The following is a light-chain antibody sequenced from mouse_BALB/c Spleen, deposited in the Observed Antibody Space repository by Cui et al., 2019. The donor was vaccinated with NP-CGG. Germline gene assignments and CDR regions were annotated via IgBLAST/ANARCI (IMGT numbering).Light chain of an antibody. CDR2: GTN. CDR1: TGAVTTSNY. CDR3: ALWYSNHWV. J-gene: IGLJ1*01. V-gene: IGLV1*01. Sequence: QAVVTQESALTTSPGETVTLTCRSNTGAVTTSNYANWVQEKPDHLFTGLIGGTNNRVPGVPARFSGSLIGDKAALTITGAQTEDEAIYFCALWYSNHWVFGGGTKTDCP.